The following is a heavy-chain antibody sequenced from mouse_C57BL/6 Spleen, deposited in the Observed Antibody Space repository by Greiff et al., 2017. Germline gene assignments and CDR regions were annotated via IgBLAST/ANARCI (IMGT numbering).Heavy chain of an antibody. CDR2: INPNNGGT. CDR1: GYTFTDYN. CDR3: ARRDSSGYVEDYFDY. Sequence: VQLKESGPELVKPGASVKIPCKASGYTFTDYNMDWVKQSHGKSLEWIGDINPNNGGTIYNQKFKGKATLTVDKSSSTAYMEFRSLTSEDNAVYYCARRDSSGYVEDYFDYWGKGTTLTVSS. D-gene: IGHD3-2*02. V-gene: IGHV1-18*01. J-gene: IGHJ2*01.